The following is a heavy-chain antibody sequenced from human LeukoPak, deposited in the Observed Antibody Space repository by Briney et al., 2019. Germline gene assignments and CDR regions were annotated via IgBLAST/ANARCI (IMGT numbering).Heavy chain of an antibody. J-gene: IGHJ5*02. Sequence: GGSLRLSCAASGFTFSNYAMSWVRQAPGKGLEWVSAISGSGHTTYYAVSVRGRFTFSRDNSKSTLFLQMNSLRAEDTAIYYCAKARTLTTLLGSWGQGTLVTVSS. V-gene: IGHV3-23*01. CDR1: GFTFSNYA. CDR3: AKARTLTTLLGS. CDR2: ISGSGHTT. D-gene: IGHD4-17*01.